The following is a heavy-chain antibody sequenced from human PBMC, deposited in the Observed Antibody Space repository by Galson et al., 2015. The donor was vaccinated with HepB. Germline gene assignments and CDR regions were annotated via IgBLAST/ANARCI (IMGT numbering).Heavy chain of an antibody. D-gene: IGHD2-2*01. CDR1: GYTFTSYD. Sequence: SVKVSCKASGYTFTSYDINWVRQATGQGLEWMGWMNPNSGNTGYAQKFQGRVTMTRNTSISTAYMELSSLRSEDTAVYYCARGRGRGQRLGYCSSTSCYFRGWFDPWGQGTLVTVSS. CDR2: MNPNSGNT. V-gene: IGHV1-8*01. J-gene: IGHJ5*02. CDR3: ARGRGRGQRLGYCSSTSCYFRGWFDP.